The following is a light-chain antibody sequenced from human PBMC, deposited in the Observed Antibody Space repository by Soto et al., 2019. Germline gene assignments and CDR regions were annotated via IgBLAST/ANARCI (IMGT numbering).Light chain of an antibody. Sequence: DIQMTQSPSSLSASVGDRVTITCRASQDISNSLAWYQQKPGKVPKVLIYAASILQSGVPARFSGSGSGTDFTLTISSLQPKDVATYYCQKYNSAPLTFGGGTKVEI. J-gene: IGKJ4*01. CDR3: QKYNSAPLT. CDR2: AAS. CDR1: QDISNS. V-gene: IGKV1-27*01.